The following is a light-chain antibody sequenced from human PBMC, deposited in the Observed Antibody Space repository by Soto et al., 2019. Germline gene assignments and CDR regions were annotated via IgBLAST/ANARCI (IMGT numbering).Light chain of an antibody. CDR2: EVN. Sequence: QSALTQPPSASGSPGQSVTISCTGTSRDVGGNKFVSWYQQHPGKAPRLIIYEVNRRPSGVPDRFSGSKSGNTASLTVSGLQDEDEADYYCSSFGGSNDVLFGGGTQLTVL. J-gene: IGLJ2*01. V-gene: IGLV2-8*01. CDR3: SSFGGSNDVL. CDR1: SRDVGGNKF.